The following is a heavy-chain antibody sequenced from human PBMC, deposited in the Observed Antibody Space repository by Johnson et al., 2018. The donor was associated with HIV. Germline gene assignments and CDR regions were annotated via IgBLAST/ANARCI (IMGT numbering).Heavy chain of an antibody. CDR3: AKVDCGGDTCAGFDPFNL. D-gene: IGHD2-21*01. CDR1: GFAFRTHW. CDR2: IYNDGSRT. Sequence: MLLVESGGGLVQPGGSLRLSCAASGFAFRTHWMVWVRQVPGKGPVWVARIYNDGSRTSYADSVKGRFTISRDNAKHTVDLQMNSLRVEDTAVYYCAKVDCGGDTCAGFDPFNLWGQGTLVTVSS. J-gene: IGHJ3*01. V-gene: IGHV3-74*02.